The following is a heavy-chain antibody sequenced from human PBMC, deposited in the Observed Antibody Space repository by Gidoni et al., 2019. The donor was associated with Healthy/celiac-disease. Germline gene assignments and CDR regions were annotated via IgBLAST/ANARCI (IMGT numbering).Heavy chain of an antibody. CDR1: GGSISSSSYY. V-gene: IGHV4-39*01. Sequence: QLQLQESGPGLVKPSETLSLTCTVSGGSISSSSYYWGWIRQPPGKGLEWIGSIYYSGSTYYNPSLKSRVTISVDTSKNQFSLKLSSVTAADTAVYYCASYGDGDAFDIWGQGTMVTVSS. CDR2: IYYSGST. D-gene: IGHD4-17*01. CDR3: ASYGDGDAFDI. J-gene: IGHJ3*02.